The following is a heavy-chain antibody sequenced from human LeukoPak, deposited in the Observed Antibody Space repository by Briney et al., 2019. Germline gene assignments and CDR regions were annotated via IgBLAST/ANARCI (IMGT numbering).Heavy chain of an antibody. CDR1: GYTFTGYY. CDR3: ARAVGDYYETSVFQAY. D-gene: IGHD3-22*01. J-gene: IGHJ4*02. CDR2: ISPKSGVT. Sequence: SVKVSCKASGYTFTGYYIHWVRQAPGQGLEWMGWISPKSGVTNYAQKFQGRVNMTRDTSISTAYMEVSRLTSDDTALFYCARAVGDYYETSVFQAYWGQGTLVIVSS. V-gene: IGHV1-2*02.